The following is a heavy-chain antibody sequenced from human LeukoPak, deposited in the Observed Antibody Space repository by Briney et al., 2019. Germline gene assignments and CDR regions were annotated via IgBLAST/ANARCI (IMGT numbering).Heavy chain of an antibody. CDR2: FDPEDGET. J-gene: IGHJ4*02. D-gene: IGHD3-22*01. CDR3: ATFHDTNDYVSDY. CDR1: GYTLTELS. Sequence: ASVKVSCKVSGYTLTELSMHWVRQAPGIGLEWRGSFDPEDGETMYAQKFQGRFTMTEDTSTDTAYMELSSLRSEDTAVYYCATFHDTNDYVSDYWGQGTLVTVSS. V-gene: IGHV1-24*01.